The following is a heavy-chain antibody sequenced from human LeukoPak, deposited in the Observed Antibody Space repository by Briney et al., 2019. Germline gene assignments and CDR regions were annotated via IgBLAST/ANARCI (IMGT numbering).Heavy chain of an antibody. Sequence: SETLSLTCTVSGGSISTYYWSWIRQPPGKGLEWIGYIYYSGSTNHNPSLKSRVTISVDTSKNQFSLKLSSVTVADTAVYYCARVPPGAWYNFDYWGQGTLVTVSS. J-gene: IGHJ4*02. CDR1: GGSISTYY. CDR3: ARVPPGAWYNFDY. D-gene: IGHD1-1*01. V-gene: IGHV4-59*01. CDR2: IYYSGST.